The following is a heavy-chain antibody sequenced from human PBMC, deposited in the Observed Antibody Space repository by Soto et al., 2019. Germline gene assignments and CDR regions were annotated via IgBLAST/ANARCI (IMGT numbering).Heavy chain of an antibody. CDR1: GFTFSSYG. V-gene: IGHV3-33*01. D-gene: IGHD2-21*01. J-gene: IGHJ4*02. CDR3: ARGLHSLFDY. CDR2: IWYDGNKK. Sequence: QVQLVESGGGVVQPGGSLRLSCVASGFTFSSYGMHWVGQAPGKGLEWVAVIWYDGNKKYYADSVKGRFTISRDNSKNTLYVQMTSLRAEDPAVYYCARGLHSLFDYWGQGALVNVSS.